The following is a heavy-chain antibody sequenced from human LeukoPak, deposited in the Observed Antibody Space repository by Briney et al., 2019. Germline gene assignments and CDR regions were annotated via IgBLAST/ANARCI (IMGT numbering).Heavy chain of an antibody. Sequence: SETLSLTCTVSGGSISSYYWSWIRQPPGKGLEWIGYIYYSGSTNYNPSLKSRVTISVDTSKNQFSLKLSSVTAADTAVYYCARYFYSPGAFDNWGQGTMVTVSS. CDR3: ARYFYSPGAFDN. CDR2: IYYSGST. V-gene: IGHV4-59*01. J-gene: IGHJ3*02. D-gene: IGHD2/OR15-2a*01. CDR1: GGSISSYY.